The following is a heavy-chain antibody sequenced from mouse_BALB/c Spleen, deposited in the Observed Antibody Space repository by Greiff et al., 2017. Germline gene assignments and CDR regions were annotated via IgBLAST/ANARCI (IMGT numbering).Heavy chain of an antibody. Sequence: GQLQQSGAELVKPGASVKLSCTASGFNIKDTYMHWVKQRPEQGLEWIGRIDPANGNTKYDPKFQGKATITADTSSNTAYLQLSSLTSEDTAVYYCARLYYGSSGYAMDYWGQGTSVTVSS. V-gene: IGHV14-3*02. CDR3: ARLYYGSSGYAMDY. CDR1: GFNIKDTY. D-gene: IGHD1-1*01. CDR2: IDPANGNT. J-gene: IGHJ4*01.